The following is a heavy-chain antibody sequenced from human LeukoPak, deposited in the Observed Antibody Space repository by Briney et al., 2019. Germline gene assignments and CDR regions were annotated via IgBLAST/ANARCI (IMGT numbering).Heavy chain of an antibody. CDR2: ISKDGSDK. D-gene: IGHD2-8*01. CDR3: AKEYDGY. CDR1: GFTFISYG. V-gene: IGHV3-30*18. J-gene: IGHJ4*02. Sequence: GMSLRLSYAASGFTFISYGMHWVRQAPGKGLEWVAVISKDGSDKKYADSVKGRFIISRDNSRNTLYLQMNSLRAEDTAVYYCAKEYDGYWGQGTLVTVSS.